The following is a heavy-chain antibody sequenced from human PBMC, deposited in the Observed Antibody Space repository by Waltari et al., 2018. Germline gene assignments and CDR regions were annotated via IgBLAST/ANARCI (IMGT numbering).Heavy chain of an antibody. CDR3: ARNPRSGVVPDAIDADVDWFDP. J-gene: IGHJ5*02. Sequence: QVQLQQWGAGLLKPSETLSLTCRVYGGSFSNYYWSWIRQPPGKGLEWIAEINHSGSPNYSPTLKGRVTIAADTSKDQFSLKLGSVTAAETAVYYCARNPRSGVVPDAIDADVDWFDPWGQGTLVTVSS. CDR2: INHSGSP. V-gene: IGHV4-34*01. D-gene: IGHD2-2*01. CDR1: GGSFSNYY.